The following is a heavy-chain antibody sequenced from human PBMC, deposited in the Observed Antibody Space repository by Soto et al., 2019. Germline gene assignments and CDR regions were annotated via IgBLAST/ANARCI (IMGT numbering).Heavy chain of an antibody. V-gene: IGHV3-23*01. CDR3: AKASFLYSRSFYYYPMDV. J-gene: IGHJ6*02. CDR2: ISGSGVST. Sequence: GGSLRLSCAASGFTFSSHAMTWVRQAPGKGLEWVSAISGSGVSTYYADSVKGRFTISRDNSKNTLYLQMNSLRVEDTAVFYCAKASFLYSRSFYYYPMDVWGRGTTVTVSS. CDR1: GFTFSSHA. D-gene: IGHD6-6*01.